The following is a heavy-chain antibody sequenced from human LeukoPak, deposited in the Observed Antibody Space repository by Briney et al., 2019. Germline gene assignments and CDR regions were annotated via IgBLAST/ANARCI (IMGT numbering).Heavy chain of an antibody. V-gene: IGHV4-59*01. CDR2: IYYSGST. CDR1: GGSISSYY. D-gene: IGHD3-10*01. CDR3: ASFFSATRGGLLD. J-gene: IGHJ4*02. Sequence: SETLSLTCTVSGGSISSYYWSWIRQPPGKGLEWIGYIYYSGSTNYNPSLKSRVTISIDTSKNQFSLKLISVTAADTAVYYCASFFSATRGGLLDWGQGTLVTVSS.